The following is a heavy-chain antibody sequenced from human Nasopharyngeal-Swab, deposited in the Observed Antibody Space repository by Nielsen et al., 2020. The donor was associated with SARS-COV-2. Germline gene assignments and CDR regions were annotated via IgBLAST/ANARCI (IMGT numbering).Heavy chain of an antibody. CDR1: GYTFTSYD. J-gene: IGHJ6*02. CDR3: ARKGAMDV. Sequence: ASVKVSCKVSGYTFTSYDINWVRQGTGQGLEWMGWMNPHSGNTGYAQNFQGRVSMTRNTSISTAYMELRSLGLEDTAVYYCARKGAMDVWAKGPQSPSP. CDR2: MNPHSGNT. V-gene: IGHV1-8*01.